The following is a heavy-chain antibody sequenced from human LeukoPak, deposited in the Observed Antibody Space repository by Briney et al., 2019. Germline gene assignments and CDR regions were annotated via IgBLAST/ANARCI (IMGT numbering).Heavy chain of an antibody. CDR1: GGSISSYY. CDR3: ARDRKQWLRGPFDP. CDR2: IYYSGST. V-gene: IGHV4-59*12. D-gene: IGHD6-19*01. Sequence: SETLSLTCTVFGGSISSYYWSWIRQPPGKRLEWIGYIYYSGSTNYNPSLKSRVTISVDTSKNQFSLKLSSVTAADTAVYYCARDRKQWLRGPFDPWGQGTLVTVSS. J-gene: IGHJ5*02.